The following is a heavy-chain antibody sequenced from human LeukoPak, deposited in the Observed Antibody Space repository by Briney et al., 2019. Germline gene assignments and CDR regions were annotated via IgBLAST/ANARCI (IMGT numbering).Heavy chain of an antibody. Sequence: QSGGSLRLSCAASGFTFSSYGMHWVRQAPGKGLEWVAFIRYDGSNKYYADSVKGRFTISRDNSKNTLYLQMNSLRAEDTAVYYCARDRGTHYGGNSYAFDIWGQGTMVTVSS. CDR2: IRYDGSNK. V-gene: IGHV3-30*02. J-gene: IGHJ3*02. CDR3: ARDRGTHYGGNSYAFDI. CDR1: GFTFSSYG. D-gene: IGHD4-23*01.